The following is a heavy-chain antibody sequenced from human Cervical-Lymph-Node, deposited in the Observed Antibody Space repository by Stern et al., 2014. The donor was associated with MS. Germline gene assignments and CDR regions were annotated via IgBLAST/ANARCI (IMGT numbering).Heavy chain of an antibody. D-gene: IGHD2-21*02. Sequence: QVQLVQSGDEVKKPGASVKVSCKASGYTFSNFDINWVRQATGQGLEWVGRIDPNSDTTRYAQKFQGRVTITRDSSISTAYMELSSLRSDDTAVYYCARGREVYMVTDAFDSWGQGTLVTVSS. CDR1: GYTFSNFD. J-gene: IGHJ4*02. V-gene: IGHV1-8*01. CDR2: IDPNSDTT. CDR3: ARGREVYMVTDAFDS.